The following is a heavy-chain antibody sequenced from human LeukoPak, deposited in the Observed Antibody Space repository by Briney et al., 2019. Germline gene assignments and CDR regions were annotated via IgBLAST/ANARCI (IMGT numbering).Heavy chain of an antibody. CDR2: MPYDGNSK. CDR1: GFTLSSYA. CDR3: AKIVYSHVRTHDHYGMDV. V-gene: IGHV3-30*18. D-gene: IGHD2-15*01. Sequence: GGSLRLSCAASGFTLSSYAMHWVRQAPGMGLEWVAVMPYDGNSKDYADSVKGRFTISRDDSKNTLYLQTNSLRTEDTAVYYCAKIVYSHVRTHDHYGMDVWGQGTTVTVSS. J-gene: IGHJ6*02.